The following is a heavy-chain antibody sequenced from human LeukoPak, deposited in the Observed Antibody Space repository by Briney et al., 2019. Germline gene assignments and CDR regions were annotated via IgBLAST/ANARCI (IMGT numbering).Heavy chain of an antibody. CDR3: ARARSNTKLDY. V-gene: IGHV4-38-2*02. CDR1: GYSISSGYY. J-gene: IGHJ4*02. D-gene: IGHD2-2*01. Sequence: SETLSLTCTVSGYSISSGYYWAWIRQPPGKGLEWIGSIYHSGSTYYNPSLKSRITISIDTSKNQFSLKLNSVTAADTAVYYCARARSNTKLDYWGQGTLVTVSS. CDR2: IYHSGST.